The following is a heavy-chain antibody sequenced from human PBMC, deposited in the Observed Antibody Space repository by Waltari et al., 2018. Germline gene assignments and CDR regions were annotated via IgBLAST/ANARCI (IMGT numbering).Heavy chain of an antibody. Sequence: EVQLVESGGGLVQPGGSLRLSCAASGFTFSDYWMTWVRQAPGEGGEWVANIKKDGGETYYVDSVKGRFTVSRDNAKNSLYLQMSSLRGEDTAVYYCARDRGYCGGDCYKNLDYWGQGTLVAVSS. CDR2: IKKDGGET. J-gene: IGHJ4*02. V-gene: IGHV3-7*01. CDR1: GFTFSDYW. D-gene: IGHD2-21*01. CDR3: ARDRGYCGGDCYKNLDY.